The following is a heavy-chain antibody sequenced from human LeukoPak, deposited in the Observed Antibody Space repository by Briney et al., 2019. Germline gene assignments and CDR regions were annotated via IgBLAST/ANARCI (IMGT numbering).Heavy chain of an antibody. CDR2: IYTSGST. Sequence: SETLSLTCTVSGGSISSSYLSWIRQPAGKGLEWIGHIYTSGSTYYNPSLESRVTMSVDTSKNQFSLKLSSVTAADTAVCYCAAGGDSSGKFDYWGQGTLVTVSS. V-gene: IGHV4-4*07. CDR3: AAGGDSSGKFDY. CDR1: GGSISSSY. J-gene: IGHJ4*02. D-gene: IGHD3-22*01.